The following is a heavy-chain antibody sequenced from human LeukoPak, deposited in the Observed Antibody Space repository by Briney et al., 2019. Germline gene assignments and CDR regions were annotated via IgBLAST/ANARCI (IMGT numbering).Heavy chain of an antibody. CDR1: GYTFTNYY. D-gene: IGHD7-27*01. V-gene: IGHV1-46*01. Sequence: ASVNVSCKASGYTFTNYYMYWVRQAPGQGLEWVGRIHPSGGHTTYAQRFQGRVSMTRATSTSRVYMEVNSLRSEDTAVYYWATRTGTFCYFDLWGRGTQVIVSS. J-gene: IGHJ2*01. CDR3: ATRTGTFCYFDL. CDR2: IHPSGGHT.